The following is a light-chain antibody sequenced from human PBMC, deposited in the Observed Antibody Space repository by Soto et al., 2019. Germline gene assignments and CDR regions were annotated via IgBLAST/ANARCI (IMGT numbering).Light chain of an antibody. CDR3: QQYNDWPLT. J-gene: IGKJ4*01. Sequence: DIVMTQSPATLSVSPGEGATLSCRASQNIKSNLAWYQQKPGQAPRLLIYGPSSRATGIPARFSGSGSGTEFTRTISSLQSEEFAVDYCQQYNDWPLTFGGGTKVEIK. CDR1: QNIKSN. CDR2: GPS. V-gene: IGKV3-15*01.